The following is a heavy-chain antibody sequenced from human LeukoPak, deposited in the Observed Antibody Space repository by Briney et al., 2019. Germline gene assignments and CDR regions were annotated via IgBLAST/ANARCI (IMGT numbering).Heavy chain of an antibody. V-gene: IGHV4-30-4*08. CDR1: GGSISSGDYY. CDR2: IYYSGST. D-gene: IGHD5-12*01. Sequence: SQTLSLTCTVSGGSISSGDYYWSWIRQPPGKGLEWIGYIYYSGSTYYNPSLKSRVTISVDTSQNQFSLKLSSVTAADTAVYYCARDRIVATRRVDYWGQGTLVTVSS. J-gene: IGHJ4*02. CDR3: ARDRIVATRRVDY.